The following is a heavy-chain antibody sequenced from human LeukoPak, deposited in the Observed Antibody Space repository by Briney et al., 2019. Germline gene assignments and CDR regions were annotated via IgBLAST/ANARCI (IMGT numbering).Heavy chain of an antibody. J-gene: IGHJ5*02. D-gene: IGHD1-26*01. CDR3: ATGGGATQANWFDP. CDR1: VYTLTELS. V-gene: IGHV1-24*01. Sequence: SEKVSCKVSVYTLTELSMHWVRQAPGKGLEWMGGFDPEDGETIYAQKIQGRVTMTEDTSTDTAYMELNSRRSEDTAVYYCATGGGATQANWFDPWGQGTLVTVSS. CDR2: FDPEDGET.